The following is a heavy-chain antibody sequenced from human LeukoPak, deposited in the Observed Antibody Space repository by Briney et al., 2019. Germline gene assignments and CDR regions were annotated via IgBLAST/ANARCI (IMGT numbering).Heavy chain of an antibody. Sequence: SETLSLTCTVSGGSISSYYWSWIRQPPGKGLEWIGYIYYSGSTNYNPSLKSRVTISVDTSKNQFSLKLSSVTAADTAVYYCARHRLDLYYFDYWGQGTLVTVSS. CDR1: GGSISSYY. D-gene: IGHD6-19*01. J-gene: IGHJ4*02. CDR3: ARHRLDLYYFDY. V-gene: IGHV4-59*08. CDR2: IYYSGST.